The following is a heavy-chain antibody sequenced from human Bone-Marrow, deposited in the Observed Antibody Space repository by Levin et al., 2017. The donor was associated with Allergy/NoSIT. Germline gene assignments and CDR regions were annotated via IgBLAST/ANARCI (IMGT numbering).Heavy chain of an antibody. J-gene: IGHJ3*02. D-gene: IGHD6-19*01. Sequence: GGSLRLSCAASGFTFDDYAMHWVRQAPGKGLEWVSGISWNSGSIGYADSVKGRFTISRDNAKNSLYLQMNSLRAEDTALYYCAKDIQYSSGWYNVAFDIWGQGTMVTVSS. CDR1: GFTFDDYA. V-gene: IGHV3-9*01. CDR2: ISWNSGSI. CDR3: AKDIQYSSGWYNVAFDI.